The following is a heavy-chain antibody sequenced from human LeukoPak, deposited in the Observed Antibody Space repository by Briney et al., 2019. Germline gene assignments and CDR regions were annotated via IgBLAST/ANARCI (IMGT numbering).Heavy chain of an antibody. Sequence: SETLSLTCSVSGGSISSYYCTWIRQTPGKGLEWIGYMSYSGSTNYNPSLKSRVTISVDTSKNQFSLKLSSVTAADTAVYYCARETYCSSLTCYTVVDAFDIWGQGTMVTVSS. CDR3: ARETYCSSLTCYTVVDAFDI. CDR1: GGSISSYY. V-gene: IGHV4-59*01. D-gene: IGHD2-2*02. J-gene: IGHJ3*02. CDR2: MSYSGST.